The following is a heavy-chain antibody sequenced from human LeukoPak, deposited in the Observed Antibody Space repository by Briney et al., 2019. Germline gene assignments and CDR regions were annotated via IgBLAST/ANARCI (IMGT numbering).Heavy chain of an antibody. D-gene: IGHD2-15*01. CDR1: GGSISSRSYY. V-gene: IGHV4-39*01. CDR3: ASFYCSGGSCYQYFSYYYMDV. Sequence: NSSGTLSLTCAVSGGSISSRSYYWGWIRQPPGKGLEWIGSIYYSGSTYYNPSLQSRVTISVDTSKNQFSLKLNSVTAADTAVYYCASFYCSGGSCYQYFSYYYMDVWGKGTTVTISS. CDR2: IYYSGST. J-gene: IGHJ6*03.